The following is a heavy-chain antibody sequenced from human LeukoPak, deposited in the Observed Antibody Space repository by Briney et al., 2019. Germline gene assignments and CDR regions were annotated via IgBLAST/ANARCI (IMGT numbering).Heavy chain of an antibody. CDR3: ARRVAVVKYFDY. D-gene: IGHD3-22*01. Sequence: SETLSLTRAVYGGSFSGYYWSWIRQPPGKGLEWIGEINHSGSTNYNPSLKSRVTISVDTSKNQFSLKLSSVTAADTAVYYCARRVAVVKYFDYWGQGTLVTVSS. CDR2: INHSGST. CDR1: GGSFSGYY. V-gene: IGHV4-34*01. J-gene: IGHJ4*02.